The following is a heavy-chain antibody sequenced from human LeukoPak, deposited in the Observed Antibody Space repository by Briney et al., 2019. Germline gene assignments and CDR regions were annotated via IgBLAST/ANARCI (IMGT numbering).Heavy chain of an antibody. J-gene: IGHJ4*02. V-gene: IGHV3-20*04. D-gene: IGHD4-17*01. CDR2: INWNGNT. Sequence: RPGGSLRLSCAASGFNFDDYGMSWVRQAPGKGLEWVSGINWNGNTYYADSVKGRFTISRDNAKNSLYLQMNSLRAEDTALYYCASHDYGDQYWGQGTLVTVSS. CDR1: GFNFDDYG. CDR3: ASHDYGDQY.